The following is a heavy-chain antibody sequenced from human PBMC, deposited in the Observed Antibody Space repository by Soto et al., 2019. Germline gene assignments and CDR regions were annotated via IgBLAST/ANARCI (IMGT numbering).Heavy chain of an antibody. V-gene: IGHV3-66*01. CDR1: GFSVSNNF. Sequence: EVQLVESGGGLVQPGGSLRLSCAVSGFSVSNNFLSWVRQAPGKGLEWVSLIYSGGNTYYADSVKGRFTISRDNSKNTVYRQMNSLSAEDTAVYYCARDPGKNFIWGQGTMVTVSS. CDR3: ARDPGKNFI. J-gene: IGHJ3*02. CDR2: IYSGGNT.